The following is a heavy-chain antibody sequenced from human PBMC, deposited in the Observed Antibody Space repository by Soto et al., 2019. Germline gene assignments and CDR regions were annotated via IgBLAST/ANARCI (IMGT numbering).Heavy chain of an antibody. CDR2: FDPEDGET. Sequence: ASVKVSCKVSGYTLTELSMHWVRQAPGKGLEWMGGFDPEDGETIYAQKFQGRVTMTEDTSTDTAYMELSSLRSEDTAVYYCATGDCSGGSCYSRFYYFDYWGQGTLVTVSS. CDR3: ATGDCSGGSCYSRFYYFDY. J-gene: IGHJ4*02. CDR1: GYTLTELS. V-gene: IGHV1-24*01. D-gene: IGHD2-15*01.